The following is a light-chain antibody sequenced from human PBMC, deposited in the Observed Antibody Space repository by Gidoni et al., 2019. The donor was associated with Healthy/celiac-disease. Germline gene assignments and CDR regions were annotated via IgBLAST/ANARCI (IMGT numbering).Light chain of an antibody. Sequence: DLVINQSPDSLAVSLGERATINCKSSQSVLYSSNNKNYLAWYQQKPGQPPKLLIYWASTRESGVPDRFSGSESGTDFTLTISSLQAEDVAVYYCQQYYSTPFTFGPGTKVDIK. CDR2: WAS. CDR3: QQYYSTPFT. J-gene: IGKJ3*01. CDR1: QSVLYSSNNKNY. V-gene: IGKV4-1*01.